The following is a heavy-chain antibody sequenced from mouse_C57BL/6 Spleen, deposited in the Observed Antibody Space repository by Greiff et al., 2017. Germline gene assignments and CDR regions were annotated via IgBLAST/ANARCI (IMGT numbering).Heavy chain of an antibody. Sequence: VQLQQSGPELVKPGASVKISCKASGYTFTDYYMNWVKQSHGKSLEWIGDINPNNGGTSYNQKFKGKATLTVDKSSSTAYMELRSLTSEDSAVYYCARGDYDYDEGAWFAYWGQGTLVTVSA. CDR1: GYTFTDYY. J-gene: IGHJ3*01. CDR3: ARGDYDYDEGAWFAY. V-gene: IGHV1-26*01. CDR2: INPNNGGT. D-gene: IGHD2-4*01.